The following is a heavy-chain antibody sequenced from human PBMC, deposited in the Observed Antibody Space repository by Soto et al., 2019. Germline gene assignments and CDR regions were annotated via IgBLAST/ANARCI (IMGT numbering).Heavy chain of an antibody. Sequence: GASVKVSCKASGYTFTSYDINWVRQATGQGLEWMGWMNPNSGNTGYAQKFQGRVTMTRNTSISTAYMELSSLRSEDTAVYYCAGDGNDDYGDFVYYYGMDVWGQGTTVTVSS. J-gene: IGHJ6*02. CDR3: AGDGNDDYGDFVYYYGMDV. D-gene: IGHD4-17*01. CDR1: GYTFTSYD. V-gene: IGHV1-8*01. CDR2: MNPNSGNT.